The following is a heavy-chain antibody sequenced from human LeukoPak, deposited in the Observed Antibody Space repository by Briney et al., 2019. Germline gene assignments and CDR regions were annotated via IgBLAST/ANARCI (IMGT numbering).Heavy chain of an antibody. V-gene: IGHV1-18*01. D-gene: IGHD7-27*01. CDR3: ARVLGGYCYYGMDV. CDR1: GYTFTSYG. CDR2: ISDYNGNT. Sequence: AAVKVSCKASGYTFTSYGISWVRQAPGQGLECMGWISDYNGNTNYAQKLQGRVTMTTDTSTSTAYMELRSLRSDDTAVYYCARVLGGYCYYGMDVWGQGTTVTVSS. J-gene: IGHJ6*02.